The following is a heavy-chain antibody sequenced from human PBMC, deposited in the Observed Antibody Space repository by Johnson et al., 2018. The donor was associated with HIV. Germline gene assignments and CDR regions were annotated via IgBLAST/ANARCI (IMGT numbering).Heavy chain of an antibody. D-gene: IGHD3-16*01. V-gene: IGHV3-33*05. Sequence: QVQLVESGGGLVQPGGSLRLSCAASGFSFSSYDMHWVRQAPGKGLGGVAVISYDGSNKYYADSVKGRCTISRDNSKNTLYLQMKSLRDDDTARYYCARDKLNWGIGASDIWGQGTMVTVSS. CDR1: GFSFSSYD. CDR3: ARDKLNWGIGASDI. CDR2: ISYDGSNK. J-gene: IGHJ3*02.